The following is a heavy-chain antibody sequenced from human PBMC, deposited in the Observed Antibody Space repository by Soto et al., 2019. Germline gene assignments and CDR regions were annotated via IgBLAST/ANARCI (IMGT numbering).Heavy chain of an antibody. CDR1: GFSFSSYW. Sequence: GGSLRLSCAASGFSFSSYWMSWVRQAPGKGLEWVATIKQDGSERYYVDSVKGRFTISRDNAKSSLYLQMNSLRAEDTAVYYCARDGELVVFDYWGQGTLVTVSS. V-gene: IGHV3-7*01. D-gene: IGHD1-1*01. CDR2: IKQDGSER. J-gene: IGHJ4*02. CDR3: ARDGELVVFDY.